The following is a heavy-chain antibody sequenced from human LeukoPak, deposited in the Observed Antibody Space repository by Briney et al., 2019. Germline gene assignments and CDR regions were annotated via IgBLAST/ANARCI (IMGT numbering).Heavy chain of an antibody. CDR2: INPNSGGT. CDR3: ARSVYGYYYYYMDV. J-gene: IGHJ6*03. D-gene: IGHD2-8*01. Sequence: ASVKVSCKASGYTFTCYYMHWVRQAPGQGLEWMGCINPNSGGTNYAQKFQGRVTMTRDTSISKAYMELSRLRSDDTAVYYCARSVYGYYYYYMDVWGKGTPVTVSS. V-gene: IGHV1-2*02. CDR1: GYTFTCYY.